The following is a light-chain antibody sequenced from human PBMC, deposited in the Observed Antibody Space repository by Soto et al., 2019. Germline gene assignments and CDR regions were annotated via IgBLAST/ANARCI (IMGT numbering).Light chain of an antibody. V-gene: IGKV3-20*01. J-gene: IGKJ2*01. CDR3: QHYDISRT. Sequence: EIVLTQSPGTLSASPGERATLSCRASHSVSSDYLAWYQQKPGQAPRLLIYAASSRAADIPDRFSGSGSGTDCTLTISGLEPDDVAVYYWQHYDISRTFGQGTKLESK. CDR2: AAS. CDR1: HSVSSDY.